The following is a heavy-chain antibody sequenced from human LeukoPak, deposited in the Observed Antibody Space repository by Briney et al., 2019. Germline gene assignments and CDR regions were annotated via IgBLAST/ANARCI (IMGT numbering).Heavy chain of an antibody. J-gene: IGHJ4*02. CDR1: GFTFSSYA. CDR2: ISYDGSNK. Sequence: GGSLRLSCAASGFTFSSYAMHWVRQAPGKGLEGVAVISYDGSNKYYADSVKGRFTISRDNSKNTLYLQMNSLRAEDTAVYYCAKDFRLPRPRCSGGSCYSFCFDYWGQGTLDTVSS. CDR3: AKDFRLPRPRCSGGSCYSFCFDY. V-gene: IGHV3-30*04. D-gene: IGHD2-15*01.